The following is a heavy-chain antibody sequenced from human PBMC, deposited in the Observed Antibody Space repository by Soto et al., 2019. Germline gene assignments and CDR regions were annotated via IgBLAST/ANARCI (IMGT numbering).Heavy chain of an antibody. CDR1: GDRVSSNSAA. D-gene: IGHD1-7*01. V-gene: IGHV6-1*01. J-gene: IGHJ6*02. Sequence: SQTLSITCAISGDRVSSNSAAWNWIRQSPSRGLEWLGRTYYRSKWYNDYAVSVKSRITINPDTSKNQFSLQLNSVTPEDTAVYYCARDFNWNYGGRSYYGMDVWGQGTTVTVSS. CDR2: TYYRSKWYN. CDR3: ARDFNWNYGGRSYYGMDV.